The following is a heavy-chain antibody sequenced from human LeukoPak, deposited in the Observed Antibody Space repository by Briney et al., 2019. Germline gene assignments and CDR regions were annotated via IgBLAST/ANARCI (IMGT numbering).Heavy chain of an antibody. J-gene: IGHJ4*02. D-gene: IGHD6-13*01. CDR2: IYFSGST. CDR3: AKTLGSTWYGYYFES. Sequence: PGGSLRLSCAASGFTVSRNYMSWVRQAPGKGLEWVSIIYFSGSTYYADSVKGRFTISRDNSKNTLYLQMNSLRVEDTAMYYCAKTLGSTWYGYYFESWGQGTLVTVSS. CDR1: GFTVSRNY. V-gene: IGHV3-66*01.